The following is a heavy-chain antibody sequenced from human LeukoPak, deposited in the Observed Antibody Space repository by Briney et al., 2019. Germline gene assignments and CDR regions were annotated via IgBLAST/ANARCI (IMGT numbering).Heavy chain of an antibody. D-gene: IGHD2-15*01. Sequence: SETLSLTCTVSRGSISSYYWNWIRQSPGKGREWIGYIDNTAKITTNPSLRSRVTISVDTSKNQFSLKLSSVTAADTAVYYCARAPRHTLGYCSGGSCYSASDFDYWGQGTLVTVSS. V-gene: IGHV4-59*13. J-gene: IGHJ4*02. CDR2: IDNTAKI. CDR3: ARAPRHTLGYCSGGSCYSASDFDY. CDR1: RGSISSYY.